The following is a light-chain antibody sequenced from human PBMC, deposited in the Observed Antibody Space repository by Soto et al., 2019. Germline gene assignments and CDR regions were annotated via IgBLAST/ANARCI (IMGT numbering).Light chain of an antibody. CDR3: HQYHNFPRT. Sequence: DIQLTQSPSTLSASVGDRVTITCRASQSINGWLAWYQQKPGQAPNLLIYKASTLESGVPSRFSGSGSGTEFTLTVSXXXXDDFATYYCHQYHNFPRTFGQGTKVEI. J-gene: IGKJ1*01. CDR2: KAS. V-gene: IGKV1-5*03. CDR1: QSINGW.